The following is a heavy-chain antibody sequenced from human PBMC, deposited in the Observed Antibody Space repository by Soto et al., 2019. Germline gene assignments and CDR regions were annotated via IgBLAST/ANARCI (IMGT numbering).Heavy chain of an antibody. D-gene: IGHD3-22*01. V-gene: IGHV3-23*01. CDR2: ISGNGKST. J-gene: IGHJ4*02. CDR1: GFTFITCA. Sequence: GSLRLSCAASGFTFITCAMTCFLQSPVKGLEWVSAISGNGKSTYYADSVKGRFTISRDNSKNMLYLQMNSLGADDTAVYYCAKDTLIVVTAPADYWGQGTLVTVSS. CDR3: AKDTLIVVTAPADY.